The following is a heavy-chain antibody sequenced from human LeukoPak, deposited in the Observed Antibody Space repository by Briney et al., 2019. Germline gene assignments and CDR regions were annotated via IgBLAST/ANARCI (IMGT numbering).Heavy chain of an antibody. CDR3: AREGSSGWYDLGAFDI. J-gene: IGHJ3*02. Sequence: GASVKVSCKASGGTFSSYAISWVRQAPGQGLEWMGRIIPIFGTANYAQKFQGRVTITTDESTSTAYMELSSLRPEDTAVYYCAREGSSGWYDLGAFDIWGQGTMVTVSS. D-gene: IGHD6-19*01. V-gene: IGHV1-69*05. CDR1: GGTFSSYA. CDR2: IIPIFGTA.